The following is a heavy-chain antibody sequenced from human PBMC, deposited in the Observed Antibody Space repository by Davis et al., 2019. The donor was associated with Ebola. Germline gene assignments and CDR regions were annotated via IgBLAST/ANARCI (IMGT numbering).Heavy chain of an antibody. Sequence: PGGSLRLSCAASGFTFSSYAMSWVRQAPGKGLEWVSATSGSCGSTYYADSVKGRFTNSRDNSKNTQYLQMNSLRAEDTAVYYCARELVVPAAMIHLPGDYWGQGTLVTVSS. J-gene: IGHJ4*02. CDR3: ARELVVPAAMIHLPGDY. CDR2: TSGSCGST. V-gene: IGHV3-23*01. D-gene: IGHD2-2*01. CDR1: GFTFSSYA.